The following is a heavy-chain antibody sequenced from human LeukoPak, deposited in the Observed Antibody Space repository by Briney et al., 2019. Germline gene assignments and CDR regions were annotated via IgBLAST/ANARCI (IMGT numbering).Heavy chain of an antibody. CDR1: GYSFTGYL. D-gene: IGHD2-15*01. J-gene: IGHJ6*03. CDR2: INPLSGDT. CDR3: AKEGRRYSAGKFHYMDF. Sequence: ASVTVSCKASGYSFTGYLMHWVRQAPGEGLKWMGWINPLSGDTNDAQNFQGRVTLTTDTSTSTAYMELSSVTSNDTAVYYCAKEGRRYSAGKFHYMDFWGQGTAVIVS. V-gene: IGHV1-2*02.